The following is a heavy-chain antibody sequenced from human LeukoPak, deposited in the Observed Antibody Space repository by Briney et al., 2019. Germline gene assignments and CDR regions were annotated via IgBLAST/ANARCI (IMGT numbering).Heavy chain of an antibody. CDR1: GFTFSSYA. CDR2: IRYDGSKK. Sequence: PGGSLRLSCAASGFTFSSYAMSWVRQAPGKGLEWVAFIRYDGSKKYYADSVKGRFTISRDNSKNTLYLQMNSLRAEDTAVYYCARSELGYNYYYMDVWGKGTTVTISS. D-gene: IGHD3-10*01. CDR3: ARSELGYNYYYMDV. V-gene: IGHV3-33*08. J-gene: IGHJ6*03.